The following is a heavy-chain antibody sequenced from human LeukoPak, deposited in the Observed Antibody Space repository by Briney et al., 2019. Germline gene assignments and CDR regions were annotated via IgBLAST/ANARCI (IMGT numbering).Heavy chain of an antibody. J-gene: IGHJ4*02. CDR2: IKQDGSEK. CDR1: GFTFSSYW. CDR3: AREDYYDSSGSLDY. D-gene: IGHD3-22*01. Sequence: GGSLRLSCAASGFTFSSYWMSWVRQAPGKGLEWVANIKQDGSEKYYVDSVKGRFTISRDNAKNSLYLQMNSLRAEDTAVCYWAREDYYDSSGSLDYWGQGTLVTVS. V-gene: IGHV3-7*01.